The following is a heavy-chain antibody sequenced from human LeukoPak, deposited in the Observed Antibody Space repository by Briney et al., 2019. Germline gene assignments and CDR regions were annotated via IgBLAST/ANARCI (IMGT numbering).Heavy chain of an antibody. V-gene: IGHV5-51*01. CDR2: IYPDDSDT. J-gene: IGHJ4*02. D-gene: IGHD4-17*01. CDR1: GYSFTNYW. CDR3: ARRSGDYLYYFDY. Sequence: GESLKISCKGSGYSFTNYWIGWVRQMPGKGLEWMGIIYPDDSDTRYSPSFQGQVTISADRSSSTADLQWSSLKASDTAMYYCARRSGDYLYYFDYWGQETLVTVSS.